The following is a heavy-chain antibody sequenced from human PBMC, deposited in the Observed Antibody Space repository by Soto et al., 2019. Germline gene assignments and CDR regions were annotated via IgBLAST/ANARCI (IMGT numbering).Heavy chain of an antibody. V-gene: IGHV3-23*01. Sequence: GGSLRLSCEASGFTLRNYAMTWIRQAPGKGLEWVSLISANDVGTYYAESVKTRFTISKDQSRNTVYLQMDSLRADDTAIYYCAKAKNDYNWDNRPPFDYWGQGTLVTVSS. CDR3: AKAKNDYNWDNRPPFDY. D-gene: IGHD1-20*01. CDR1: GFTLRNYA. CDR2: ISANDVGT. J-gene: IGHJ4*02.